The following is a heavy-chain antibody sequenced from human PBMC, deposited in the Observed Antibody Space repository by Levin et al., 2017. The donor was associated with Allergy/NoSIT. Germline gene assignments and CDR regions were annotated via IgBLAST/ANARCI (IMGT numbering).Heavy chain of an antibody. Sequence: ASVKVSCKASGGTFSSYPISWVRQAPGQGLEWMGRIIPILGIANYAQKFQGRVTITADKSTSTAYMELSSLRSEDTAVYYCARVSHSGSYLLSADAFDIWGQGTMVTVSS. CDR2: IIPILGIA. V-gene: IGHV1-69*04. D-gene: IGHD1-26*01. CDR1: GGTFSSYP. J-gene: IGHJ3*02. CDR3: ARVSHSGSYLLSADAFDI.